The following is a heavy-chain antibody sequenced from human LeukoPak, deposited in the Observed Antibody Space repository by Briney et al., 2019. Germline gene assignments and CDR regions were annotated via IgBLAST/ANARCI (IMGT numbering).Heavy chain of an antibody. Sequence: SETLSLTCTVSGASIGTYYLSWIRQPPGKGLEWIAYMYNNGNTNYNPSLKSRVTVSVDRSKNQFSLKVRSVTAADTALYYCARVWCSSTSCYSFDNWGQGTLVTVSS. D-gene: IGHD2-2*02. CDR2: MYNNGNT. CDR1: GASIGTYY. CDR3: ARVWCSSTSCYSFDN. V-gene: IGHV4-59*01. J-gene: IGHJ4*02.